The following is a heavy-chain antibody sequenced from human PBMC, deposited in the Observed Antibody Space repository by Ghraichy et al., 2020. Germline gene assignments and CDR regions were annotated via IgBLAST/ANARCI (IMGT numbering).Heavy chain of an antibody. CDR3: ARLPYYYGMDV. J-gene: IGHJ6*02. CDR2: IYYSGST. V-gene: IGHV4-59*08. Sequence: SQTLSLTCTVSGGSISSYYWSWIRQPPGKGLEWIGYIYYSGSTNYNPSLKSRVTISVDTSKNQFSLKLSSVTAADTAVYYCARLPYYYGMDVWGQGTTVTVSS. CDR1: GGSISSYY.